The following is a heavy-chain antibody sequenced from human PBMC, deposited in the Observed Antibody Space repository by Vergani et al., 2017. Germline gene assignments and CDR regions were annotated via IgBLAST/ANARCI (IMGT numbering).Heavy chain of an antibody. CDR1: GGSFSSGSYY. Sequence: QVQLQESGPGLVKPSQTLSLTCTVSGGSFSSGSYYWSWIRQPAGKGLEWIGRIYTRGNTNYNPSLKSRVTISVDTSKNQFSLELGSVTAADTAVYYCARAEVEGGFDYWGQGTLVTVSS. V-gene: IGHV4-61*02. CDR2: IYTRGNT. CDR3: ARAEVEGGFDY. J-gene: IGHJ4*02. D-gene: IGHD1-1*01.